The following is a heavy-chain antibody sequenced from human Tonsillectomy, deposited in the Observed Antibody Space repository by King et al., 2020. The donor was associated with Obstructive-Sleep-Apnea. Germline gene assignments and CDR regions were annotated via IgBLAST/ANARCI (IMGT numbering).Heavy chain of an antibody. Sequence: QLQESGPGLVKPSETLSLTCTISGDSISTYYWTWIRQPPGKGLEWIGYIYYSGSTNYTPSLKSRVTMSVDTSKNQFSLMLNSMTAADTAVYYCARRVAVKPRYYFDFWGQGILVTVSA. D-gene: IGHD2-21*01. CDR1: GDSISTYY. CDR3: ARRVAVKPRYYFDF. J-gene: IGHJ4*02. CDR2: IYYSGST. V-gene: IGHV4-59*12.